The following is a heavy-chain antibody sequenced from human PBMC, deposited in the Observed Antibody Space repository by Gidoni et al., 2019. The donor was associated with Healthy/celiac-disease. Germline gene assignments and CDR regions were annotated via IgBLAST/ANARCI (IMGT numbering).Heavy chain of an antibody. CDR3: AKDVGVFMPLGQTVAGTDWYFDL. CDR1: GFTFDDYA. V-gene: IGHV3-9*01. D-gene: IGHD6-19*01. Sequence: EVQLVESGGGLVQPGRSLRLSCAASGFTFDDYALHWSRQAPGKGLEWVSGISWNSGSIGYADSVKGRFTISRDNAKNSLYLQMNSLRAEDTALYYCAKDVGVFMPLGQTVAGTDWYFDLWGRGTLVTVSS. CDR2: ISWNSGSI. J-gene: IGHJ2*01.